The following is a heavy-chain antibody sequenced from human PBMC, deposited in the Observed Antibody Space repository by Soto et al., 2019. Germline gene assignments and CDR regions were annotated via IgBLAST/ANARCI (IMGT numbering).Heavy chain of an antibody. J-gene: IGHJ4*02. Sequence: QVQLVESGGALVKPGGSLRLSYAASGFTFTDYYMTWIRQSPGKGLEWVSCISSRGSPIYYADSVKGRFTISRDNGKKSVYLQMNSLRVDDTAVYYCARGNLFGEGWGQGTLVTVSS. V-gene: IGHV3-11*01. D-gene: IGHD3-10*02. CDR2: ISSRGSPI. CDR1: GFTFTDYY. CDR3: ARGNLFGEG.